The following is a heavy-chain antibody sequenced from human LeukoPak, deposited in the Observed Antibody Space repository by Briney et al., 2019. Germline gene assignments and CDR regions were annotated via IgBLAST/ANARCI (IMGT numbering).Heavy chain of an antibody. D-gene: IGHD6-19*01. CDR3: ARAPYSSGWYSFFDY. Sequence: GGSLRLSCAASGFTFSSYWMHWVRQAPGKGLVWVSRINTDGSSTIYADSVKGRFTISRDNAKNTLYLQMNSLRAEDTAVYYCARAPYSSGWYSFFDYWGQGTLVTVSS. J-gene: IGHJ4*02. V-gene: IGHV3-74*01. CDR1: GFTFSSYW. CDR2: INTDGSST.